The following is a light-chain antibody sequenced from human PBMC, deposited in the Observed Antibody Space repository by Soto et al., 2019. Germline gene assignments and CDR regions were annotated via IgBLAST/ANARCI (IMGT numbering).Light chain of an antibody. Sequence: EIVLTQSPGTLSLSPGERATLSCRASQSINKNYFAWYQQKPGQGPRLLIYGISSRATGIPDRFSGSRSGTDFTLTISRLEPEDFAVYYCQQYGTSPFTFGPGTKVDIK. V-gene: IGKV3-20*01. J-gene: IGKJ3*01. CDR3: QQYGTSPFT. CDR2: GIS. CDR1: QSINKNY.